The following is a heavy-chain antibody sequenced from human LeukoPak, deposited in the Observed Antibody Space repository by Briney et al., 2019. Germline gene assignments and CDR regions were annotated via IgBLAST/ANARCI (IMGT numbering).Heavy chain of an antibody. V-gene: IGHV3-23*01. D-gene: IGHD6-13*01. J-gene: IGHJ4*02. CDR1: GFTFSSYD. CDR2: ISGSGGST. Sequence: HPGGSLRLSCAASGFTFSSYDMHWVRQAPGKGLEWVSAISGSGGSTYYADSEKGLFTISRDNSKNTLYLQMNSLRAEDTAVYYCAKDPSAAGRWGQGTLVTVSS. CDR3: AKDPSAAGR.